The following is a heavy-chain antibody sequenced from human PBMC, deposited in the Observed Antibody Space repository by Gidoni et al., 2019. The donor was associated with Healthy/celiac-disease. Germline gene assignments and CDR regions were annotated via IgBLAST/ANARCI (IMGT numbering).Heavy chain of an antibody. D-gene: IGHD3-9*01. CDR2: MSSSSSYS. Sequence: EVQLVESGGGLVKPGGSLRLSCAASGSTFSSYRMNWVRPAPGKGLEWVSSMSSSSSYSYYEDSVKGRFTITRDNAKNSLDLQMNSLRAEDTAVYYCARDANILTGYYPSYYYYMDVWGKGTTVTVSS. CDR1: GSTFSSYR. V-gene: IGHV3-21*01. CDR3: ARDANILTGYYPSYYYYMDV. J-gene: IGHJ6*03.